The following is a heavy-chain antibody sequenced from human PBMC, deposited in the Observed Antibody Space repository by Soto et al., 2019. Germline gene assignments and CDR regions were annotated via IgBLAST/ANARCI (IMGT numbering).Heavy chain of an antibody. Sequence: QVQLVESGGGVVQPGRSLRLSCAASGFTFSSYGMHWVRQAPGKGLEWVAVISYDGSNKYYADSVKGRFTISRDNSKNTLYLQMNSLRAEDTAVYYCAKGVRGRSGYYIYYYMDVWGKGTTVTVSS. D-gene: IGHD3-3*01. CDR3: AKGVRGRSGYYIYYYMDV. CDR2: ISYDGSNK. J-gene: IGHJ6*03. CDR1: GFTFSSYG. V-gene: IGHV3-30*18.